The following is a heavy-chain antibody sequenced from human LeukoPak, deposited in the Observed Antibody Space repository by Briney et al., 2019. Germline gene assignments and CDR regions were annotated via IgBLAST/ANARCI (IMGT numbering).Heavy chain of an antibody. CDR3: AREGGGYGDYALDAFDI. J-gene: IGHJ3*02. D-gene: IGHD4-17*01. CDR1: GGSFSGYY. V-gene: IGHV4-34*01. Sequence: PSETLSLTCAVYGGSFSGYYWSWIRQPPGKGLEWIGEINHSGSTNYNPSLKSRVTISVDTSKNQFSLKLSSVTAADTAVYYCAREGGGYGDYALDAFDIWGQGTMVTVSS. CDR2: INHSGST.